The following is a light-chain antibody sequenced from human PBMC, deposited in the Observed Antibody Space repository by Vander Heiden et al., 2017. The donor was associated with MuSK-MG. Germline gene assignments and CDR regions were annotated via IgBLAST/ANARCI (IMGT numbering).Light chain of an antibody. Sequence: QSVRRQQPSVCRAPGQRITISCPGSSSNIGAGYDVHWYNQLPVTAPKLLIYGNSNRRSGVPDRFSGSKSGTSASLATTVLQAEVEDDYYCQSDDSSLNGWVFGGGTKLTVL. CDR2: GNS. CDR1: SSNIGAGYD. J-gene: IGLJ3*02. CDR3: QSDDSSLNGWV. V-gene: IGLV1-40*01.